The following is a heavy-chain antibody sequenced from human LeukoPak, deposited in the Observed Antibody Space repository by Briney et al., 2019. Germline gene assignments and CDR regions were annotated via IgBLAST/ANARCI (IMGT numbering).Heavy chain of an antibody. CDR1: GGSISNSGGFY. J-gene: IGHJ4*02. CDR2: ISYRGST. CDR3: ARISQSSGGFYY. Sequence: PSETLSLTCTVSGGSISNSGGFYWSWIRQHPGDGLEWIGFISYRGSTYYNPSLKSRVSMSVDTSRSPFSLRLTSVTDEDTAVYYCARISQSSGGFYYWGQGTLVTVSS. V-gene: IGHV4-31*02. D-gene: IGHD2-15*01.